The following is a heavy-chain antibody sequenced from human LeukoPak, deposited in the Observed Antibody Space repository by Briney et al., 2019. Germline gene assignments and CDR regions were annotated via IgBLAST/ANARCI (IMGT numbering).Heavy chain of an antibody. D-gene: IGHD5-18*01. CDR1: GFTFSSYT. V-gene: IGHV3-21*01. CDR2: ISSGSSYI. Sequence: GGSLRLSCAASGFTFSSYTMNWVRQAPGKGLEWVSIISSGSSYIHYADSVKGRFTISRDNAKNSVYLQMNRLRVEDTAVHYCARLGRWIQKWSYNIWGQGTLVTVAS. CDR3: ARLGRWIQKWSYNI. J-gene: IGHJ4*02.